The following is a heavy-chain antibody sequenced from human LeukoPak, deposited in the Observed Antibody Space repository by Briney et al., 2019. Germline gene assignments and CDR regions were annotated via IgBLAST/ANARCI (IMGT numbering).Heavy chain of an antibody. CDR3: ARDSSGVDY. V-gene: IGHV4-39*07. J-gene: IGHJ4*02. CDR1: GGSISSSSYY. Sequence: SETLSLTCTVSGGSISSSSYYWGWIRQPPGKGLEWIGSIYYSGSTYYSPSLKSRVTISVDTSKNQFSLKLSSVTAADTAVYYCARDSSGVDYWGQGTLVTVSS. CDR2: IYYSGST. D-gene: IGHD3-10*01.